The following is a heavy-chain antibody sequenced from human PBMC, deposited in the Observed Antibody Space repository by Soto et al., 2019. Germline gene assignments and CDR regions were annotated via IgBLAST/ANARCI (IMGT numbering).Heavy chain of an antibody. CDR1: GYTFTSYN. V-gene: IGHV1-8*01. J-gene: IGHJ5*02. CDR2: MNPNSGDT. D-gene: IGHD3-9*01. Sequence: ASVKVSCKASGYTFTSYNINWVRQATGQGLEWIGWMNPNSGDTAYPQKFQGRVTMSRNTSISTAYMELSSLRSEDTAVYYCARGSLMLTYPWGQGTLVTVSS. CDR3: ARGSLMLTYP.